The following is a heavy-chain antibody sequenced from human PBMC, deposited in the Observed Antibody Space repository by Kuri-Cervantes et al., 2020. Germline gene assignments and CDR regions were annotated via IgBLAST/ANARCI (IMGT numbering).Heavy chain of an antibody. D-gene: IGHD2-15*01. CDR1: GVTFSKYT. J-gene: IGHJ3*01. V-gene: IGHV3-21*01. Sequence: GESLKISCSASGVTFSKYTMNWIRQAPGKGLEWVSSTSSTSKFIYYADSVKGRFTISRDNAGDSLYLQMNSLRAEDSGVYYCARSEGSFTDAFDAWGLGARVTVSS. CDR3: ARSEGSFTDAFDA. CDR2: TSSTSKFI.